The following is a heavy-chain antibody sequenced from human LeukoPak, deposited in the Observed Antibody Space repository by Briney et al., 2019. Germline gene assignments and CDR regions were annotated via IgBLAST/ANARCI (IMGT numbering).Heavy chain of an antibody. CDR3: AIKYSGEFDY. CDR1: GYIFTSYW. D-gene: IGHD3-10*01. V-gene: IGHV5-51*01. J-gene: IGHJ4*02. CDR2: IFPADSDT. Sequence: GESLKISCKGSGYIFTSYWIGWVRQTPGKGLEWMGIIFPADSDTKYNPSFQGQVTISADKSISTAYLQWSSLKASDTAMYYCAIKYSGEFDYWGQGTLVTVSS.